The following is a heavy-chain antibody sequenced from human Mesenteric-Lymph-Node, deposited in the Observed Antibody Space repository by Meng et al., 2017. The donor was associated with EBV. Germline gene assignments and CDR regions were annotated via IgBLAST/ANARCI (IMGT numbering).Heavy chain of an antibody. V-gene: IGHV4-61*01. D-gene: IGHD4-11*01. Sequence: QVQMKESGPGLVKPSETLSLPCNVSGDSVSSGNNYWSWIRQSPGRGLEWIGNIYFTGSTFYNPALKSRVTISGDTSKNQFSLKLTSVTAADTAVYYCAREGTTVTRWFDPWGPGTLVTVSS. CDR2: IYFTGST. CDR1: GDSVSSGNNY. J-gene: IGHJ5*02. CDR3: AREGTTVTRWFDP.